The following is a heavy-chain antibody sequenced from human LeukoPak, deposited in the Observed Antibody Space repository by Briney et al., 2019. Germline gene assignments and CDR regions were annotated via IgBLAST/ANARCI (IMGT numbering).Heavy chain of an antibody. Sequence: SETLSLTCTVSGGSISSYYWSWIRQPPGKGLEWIGYIYYSGSTNYNPSLKSRVTISVDTSKNQFSLKLSSVTAADTAVYYCAREREGYGDQNIDYWGQGTLVTVSS. CDR1: GGSISSYY. J-gene: IGHJ4*02. V-gene: IGHV4-59*01. D-gene: IGHD4-17*01. CDR3: AREREGYGDQNIDY. CDR2: IYYSGST.